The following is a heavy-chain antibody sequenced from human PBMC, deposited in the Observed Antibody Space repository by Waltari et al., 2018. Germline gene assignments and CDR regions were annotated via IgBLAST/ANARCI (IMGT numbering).Heavy chain of an antibody. V-gene: IGHV1-46*01. J-gene: IGHJ3*02. Sequence: QVQLVQSGAEVKKPGASVKVSCKASGYTFTSYYMHWVRQAPGQGLEWMGIINPSGGSKSYEQKFQGRVTMTRDTSTSTVYMELSSLRSEDTAVYYCARGRITMVQGDDAFDIWGQGTMVTVSS. CDR2: INPSGGSK. D-gene: IGHD3-10*01. CDR3: ARGRITMVQGDDAFDI. CDR1: GYTFTSYY.